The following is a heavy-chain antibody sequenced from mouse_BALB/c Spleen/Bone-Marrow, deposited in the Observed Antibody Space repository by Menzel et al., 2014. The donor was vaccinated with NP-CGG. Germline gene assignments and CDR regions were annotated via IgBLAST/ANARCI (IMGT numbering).Heavy chain of an antibody. J-gene: IGHJ3*01. CDR2: INPSTGYT. V-gene: IGHV1-7*01. Sequence: VQLQQSGAELAKPGASVKMSCKASGYTFTSYWMHRVKQRPGQGLEWIGYINPSTGYTEYNQKFKDKATLTADKSSSTAYMQLSSLTSEDSAVYYCARYPYYDYDGFAYWGQGTLVTVSA. CDR1: GYTFTSYW. CDR3: ARYPYYDYDGFAY. D-gene: IGHD2-4*01.